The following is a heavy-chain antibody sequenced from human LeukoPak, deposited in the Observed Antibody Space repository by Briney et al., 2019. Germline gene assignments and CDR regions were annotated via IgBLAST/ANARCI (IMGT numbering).Heavy chain of an antibody. CDR3: AKDWTGTKPFDL. J-gene: IGHJ2*01. CDR2: ISGSGRTI. V-gene: IGHV3-11*01. D-gene: IGHD3/OR15-3a*01. Sequence: GSLRLSCAASGFTFSDYYMSWIRQAPGKGLEWVSYISGSGRTIYYADSVKGRFTISRDNSKNTLYLQMDSLRAEDTAVYYCAKDWTGTKPFDLWGRGTLVTVSS. CDR1: GFTFSDYY.